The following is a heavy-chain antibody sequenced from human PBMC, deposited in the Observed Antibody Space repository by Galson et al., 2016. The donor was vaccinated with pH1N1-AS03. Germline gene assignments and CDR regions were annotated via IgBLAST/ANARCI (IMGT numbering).Heavy chain of an antibody. CDR2: VNPSGGST. J-gene: IGHJ4*02. CDR1: GDSFSSHY. Sequence: SVKVSCKAFGDSFSSHYIHWVRQAPGQGLQWMGIVNPSGGSTTYAQRFQGRVTMTRDTSTSTVTLELSSLTFEDTAVYYCAGGRFCSTTCCPRGLEYWVQGTLVTVSS. CDR3: AGGRFCSTTCCPRGLEY. V-gene: IGHV1-46*01. D-gene: IGHD2-2*01.